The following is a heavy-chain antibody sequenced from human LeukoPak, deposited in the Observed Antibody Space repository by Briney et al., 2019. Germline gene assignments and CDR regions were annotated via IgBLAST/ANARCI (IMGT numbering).Heavy chain of an antibody. CDR1: GFTFSSYG. J-gene: IGHJ4*02. V-gene: IGHV3-33*01. CDR2: IWYDGSNE. CDR3: ARDHEWGRAYFDY. Sequence: SGGSLRLSCAASGFTFSSYGMHWVRQAPGKGLEWVAVIWYDGSNEYCADSVKGRFTISRDNSKNTLYPQMNSLRAEDTAVYYCARDHEWGRAYFDYWGQGTLVTVSS. D-gene: IGHD1-26*01.